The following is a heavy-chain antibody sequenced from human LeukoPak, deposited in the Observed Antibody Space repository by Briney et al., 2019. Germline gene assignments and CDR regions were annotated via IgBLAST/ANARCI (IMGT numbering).Heavy chain of an antibody. V-gene: IGHV3-48*03. CDR1: GFTFSSYE. CDR2: IISSGSTI. Sequence: PGGSLRLSCAASGFTFSSYEMNWVRQAPGKGLEWVSYIISSGSTIYYADSAKGRCTISRDNAKDSLYLQMNSLKAEDTAVYYCAREICGGDCYSGWFDPWGEGTLVTVSS. D-gene: IGHD2-21*02. J-gene: IGHJ5*02. CDR3: AREICGGDCYSGWFDP.